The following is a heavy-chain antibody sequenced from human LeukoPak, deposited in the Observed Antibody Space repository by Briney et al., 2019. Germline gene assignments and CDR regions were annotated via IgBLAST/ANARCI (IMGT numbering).Heavy chain of an antibody. V-gene: IGHV4-61*02. CDR1: GGSISSGSYY. J-gene: IGHJ4*02. D-gene: IGHD4-17*01. Sequence: PSETLSLTCTVSGGSISSGSYYWSWIRQPAGKGLEWIGRIYTSGSTNYNPSLKSRVTLSVDTSKNQFSLKLSSVTAADTAVYYCASQRNDYGDLRDYWGQGTLVTVSS. CDR3: ASQRNDYGDLRDY. CDR2: IYTSGST.